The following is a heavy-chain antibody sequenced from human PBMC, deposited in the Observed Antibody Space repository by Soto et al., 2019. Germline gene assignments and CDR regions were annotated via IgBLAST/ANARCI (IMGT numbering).Heavy chain of an antibody. CDR2: IKRKTDGGTT. Sequence: GGSLRLSCAASGLTFSNAWISWARQAPWKGLEWVGRIKRKTDGGTTDYAAPVKGRFTISRDDSKNTLYLQMNSLKTEDTAVYYCTTERDFTGLAVDGWLDYWGQRTLVAVSS. D-gene: IGHD6-19*01. V-gene: IGHV3-15*01. CDR1: GLTFSNAW. J-gene: IGHJ4*02. CDR3: TTERDFTGLAVDGWLDY.